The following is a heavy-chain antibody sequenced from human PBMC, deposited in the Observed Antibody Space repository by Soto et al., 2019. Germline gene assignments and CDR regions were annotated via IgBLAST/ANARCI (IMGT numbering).Heavy chain of an antibody. V-gene: IGHV1-3*01. CDR3: ARDSETTGCFDH. D-gene: IGHD1-1*01. CDR1: GYTFTSYA. Sequence: ASVKVSCKASGYTFTSYAMHWVRQAPGQRLEWMGWINAGNGNTKYSRKFQGRVTITRDTSASTAYMELSSLRSEDTAVYYCARDSETTGCFDHWGQGTLVTVSS. CDR2: INAGNGNT. J-gene: IGHJ4*02.